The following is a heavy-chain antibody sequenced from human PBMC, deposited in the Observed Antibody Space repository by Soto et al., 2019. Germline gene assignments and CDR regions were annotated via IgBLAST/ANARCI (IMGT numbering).Heavy chain of an antibody. Sequence: GGSLRLSCAASGFTVTNYGMHWVRQAPGQGLEWVAVISYDGNKIYYVDSVKGRFTISRDISKNTLCLQMNSLRAEDTGVYYCAKVGDVYNSFFDFWGQGVLVTVSS. CDR1: GFTVTNYG. J-gene: IGHJ4*02. CDR2: ISYDGNKI. CDR3: AKVGDVYNSFFDF. V-gene: IGHV3-30*18. D-gene: IGHD1-1*01.